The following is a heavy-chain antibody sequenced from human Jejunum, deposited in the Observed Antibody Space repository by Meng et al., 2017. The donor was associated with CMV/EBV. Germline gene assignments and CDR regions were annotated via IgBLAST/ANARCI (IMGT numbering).Heavy chain of an antibody. J-gene: IGHJ4*02. CDR3: ARDLTNKWFYY. CDR1: CDPISSGSHS. CDR2: MYFSGIA. Sequence: RRQGSGPALVKPAETLSLTCTASCDPISSGSHSWAWFRQPPGKRLEWIGSMYFSGIADYNPSLKSRVTISLHATQKQFSLRLTSVTAADSAVYFCARDLTNKWFYYWGQGTLVTVSS. D-gene: IGHD1-26*01. V-gene: IGHV4-39*07.